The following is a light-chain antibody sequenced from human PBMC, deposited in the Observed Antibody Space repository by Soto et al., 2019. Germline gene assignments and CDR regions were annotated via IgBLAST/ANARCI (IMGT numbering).Light chain of an antibody. CDR2: DAS. V-gene: IGKV3D-15*01. CDR3: QQYYDTPWT. Sequence: EIVMAPSPATLSVSPGERATLSCRASQSVSSNLAWYQQKPGQAPRLLIYDASNRATGIPARFSGGGSGTDFTLTISSLQSEDVAIYYCQQYYDTPWTFGQGTKVDIK. CDR1: QSVSSN. J-gene: IGKJ1*01.